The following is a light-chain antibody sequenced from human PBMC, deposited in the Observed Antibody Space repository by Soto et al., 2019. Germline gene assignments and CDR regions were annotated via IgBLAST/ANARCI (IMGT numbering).Light chain of an antibody. CDR1: QSVSSY. Sequence: EIVLTQSPATLSLSPGERATLSCRASQSVSSYLAWYQQKPGQAPRLLIYDASNRATGIPVRFSGSGSGTDFTLTISSLEPEDFAIYYCQQRSNLPPVTFGGGTKVEIK. V-gene: IGKV3-11*01. CDR3: QQRSNLPPVT. CDR2: DAS. J-gene: IGKJ4*01.